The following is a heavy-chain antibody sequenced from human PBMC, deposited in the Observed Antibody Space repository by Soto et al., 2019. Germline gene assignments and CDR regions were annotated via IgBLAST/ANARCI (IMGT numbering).Heavy chain of an antibody. CDR3: ARGRVDTAMVTSGNYYYGMDV. D-gene: IGHD5-18*01. CDR2: IIPIFGTA. J-gene: IGHJ6*02. CDR1: GGTFSSYA. V-gene: IGHV1-69*06. Sequence: ASVKVSCKASGGTFSSYAISWVRQAPGQGLEWMGGIIPIFGTANYAQKFQGRVTITADKSTSTAYMELSSLRSEDAAVYYCARGRVDTAMVTSGNYYYGMDVWGHGXTVTVSS.